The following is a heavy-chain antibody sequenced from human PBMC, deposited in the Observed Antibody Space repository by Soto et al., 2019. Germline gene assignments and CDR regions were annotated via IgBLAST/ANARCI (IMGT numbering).Heavy chain of an antibody. Sequence: GGAPLVFCASGVFDFSDYYMTWIRQAPGQGLEWLSSISSRGTSISYADSVKGRFTISRDNIENSLFLQMNSLTAEDTAIYYCARSWAYSSYFDFWGQGTLVTVSS. CDR1: VFDFSDYY. CDR2: ISSRGTSI. V-gene: IGHV3-11*01. D-gene: IGHD4-4*01. J-gene: IGHJ4*02. CDR3: ARSWAYSSYFDF.